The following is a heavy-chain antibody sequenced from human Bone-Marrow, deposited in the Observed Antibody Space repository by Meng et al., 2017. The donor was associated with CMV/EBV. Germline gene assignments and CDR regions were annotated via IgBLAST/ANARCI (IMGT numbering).Heavy chain of an antibody. CDR3: AREPRGGVGSGAY. Sequence: KASGYNFIDYHMHWVRQAPGQGLEWIGIINPDGGNTKYGQKFQGRVTVTRDTSTSTLYMELSSLTSDDTAVYYCAREPRGGVGSGAYWGQGTLVTVSS. CDR1: GYNFIDYH. D-gene: IGHD3-16*01. CDR2: INPDGGNT. V-gene: IGHV1-46*01. J-gene: IGHJ4*02.